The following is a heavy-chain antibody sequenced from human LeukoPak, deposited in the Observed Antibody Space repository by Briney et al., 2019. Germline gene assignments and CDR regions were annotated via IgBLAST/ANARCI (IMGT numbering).Heavy chain of an antibody. CDR1: GYTFTGYY. Sequence: ASVKVSCKASGYTFTGYYMHWVRQAPGQGLEWMGWINPNSGGTNYAQKFQGRVTMTRDTSISTAYMELSRLRSDDTAVYYCARMLLDIVVVPAAMISPYFDYWGQGTLVTVSS. CDR2: INPNSGGT. J-gene: IGHJ4*02. D-gene: IGHD2-2*03. V-gene: IGHV1-2*02. CDR3: ARMLLDIVVVPAAMISPYFDY.